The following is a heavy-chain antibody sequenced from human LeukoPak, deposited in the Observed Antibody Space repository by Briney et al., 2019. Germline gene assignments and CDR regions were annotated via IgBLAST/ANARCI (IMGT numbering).Heavy chain of an antibody. J-gene: IGHJ6*03. D-gene: IGHD4-17*01. Sequence: GFLRLSCAASEFTFSNYWMSWVRLAPGKGMEWVANIKQDGSGTYYVDSVKGRFTISRDNAKNSLYLQMNSLRAEDTAVYYCAGCSTVTTYYYSYYMDIWGRGTTVTVSS. CDR3: AGCSTVTTYYYSYYMDI. CDR1: EFTFSNYW. CDR2: IKQDGSGT. V-gene: IGHV3-7*01.